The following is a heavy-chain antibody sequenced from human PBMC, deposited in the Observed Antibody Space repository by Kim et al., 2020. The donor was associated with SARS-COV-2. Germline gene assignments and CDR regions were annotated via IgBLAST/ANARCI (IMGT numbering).Heavy chain of an antibody. D-gene: IGHD6-13*01. CDR1: GFAFSNYA. J-gene: IGHJ4*01. CDR2: ISSSGDST. V-gene: IGHV3-23*01. CDR3: AKVAAYASNWHSHAY. Sequence: GGSLRLSCAGSGFAFSNYAMTWVRQAPGKGLEWVSEISSSGDSTYYADSVKGRFTISRDNFKNTLSLQMNTLKAEDTAVYYCAKVAAYASNWHSHAYWG.